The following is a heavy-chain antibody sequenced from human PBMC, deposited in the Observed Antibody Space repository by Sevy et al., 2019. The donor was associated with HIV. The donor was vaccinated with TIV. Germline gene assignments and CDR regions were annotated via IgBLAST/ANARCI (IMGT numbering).Heavy chain of an antibody. CDR2: ISGSGGST. V-gene: IGHV3-23*01. Sequence: GGSLRLPCAASGLTFSSYAMSWVRQAPGKGLEWVSAISGSGGSTYYADSVKGRFTISRDNSKNTLYLQMNSLRAEDTAVYYCAKDSTSGYSAEFDYWGQGTLVTVSS. CDR3: AKDSTSGYSAEFDY. D-gene: IGHD3-3*01. J-gene: IGHJ4*02. CDR1: GLTFSSYA.